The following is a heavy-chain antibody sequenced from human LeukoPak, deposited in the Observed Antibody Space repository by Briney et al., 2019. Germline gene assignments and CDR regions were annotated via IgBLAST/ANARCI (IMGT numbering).Heavy chain of an antibody. Sequence: GGSLRLSCAASGFTFSSYGMHWVRQAPGKGLEWVAFIRYDGSNKYYADSVKGRFTISRDNSKNTLYLRMNSLRAEDTAVYYCAKDYDYGQYYFDYWGQGTLVTVSS. V-gene: IGHV3-30*02. J-gene: IGHJ4*02. CDR2: IRYDGSNK. CDR3: AKDYDYGQYYFDY. CDR1: GFTFSSYG. D-gene: IGHD4-17*01.